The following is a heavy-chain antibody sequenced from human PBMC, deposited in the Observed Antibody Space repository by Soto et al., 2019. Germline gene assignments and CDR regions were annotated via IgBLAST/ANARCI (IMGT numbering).Heavy chain of an antibody. D-gene: IGHD2-15*01. V-gene: IGHV1-2*02. CDR1: GYTFPGYY. CDR3: AREGGYCSGGSCCMFDL. CDR2: INPNSGGT. Sequence: DSVKVSCKASGYTFPGYYMHWVRQAPGQGLEWMGWINPNSGGTNYAQKFQGRVTMTRGTSISTAYMELSRLRSDDTAVYYCAREGGYCSGGSCCMFDLWGQGPLVTVSS. J-gene: IGHJ5*02.